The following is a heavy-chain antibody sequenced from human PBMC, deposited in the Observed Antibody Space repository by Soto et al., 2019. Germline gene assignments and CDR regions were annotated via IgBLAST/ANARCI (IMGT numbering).Heavy chain of an antibody. D-gene: IGHD3-10*01. CDR2: IFSSGTA. J-gene: IGHJ6*02. V-gene: IGHV4-61*01. CDR3: TRDRASTYYYGSGTYYTEDV. CDR1: GGSVSSGSYS. Sequence: AETLSLTCTVSGGSVSSGSYSWSWIRPPPGKGLEYIGYIFSSGTANYDPALESRVTISQDTSKNQFSLKLSSVTAADTAVYYCTRDRASTYYYGSGTYYTEDVWGQGTTVTVSS.